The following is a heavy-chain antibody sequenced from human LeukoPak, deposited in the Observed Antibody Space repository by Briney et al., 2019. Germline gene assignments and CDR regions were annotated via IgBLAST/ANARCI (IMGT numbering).Heavy chain of an antibody. CDR3: ARGPGQQLVPYYFDY. J-gene: IGHJ4*02. CDR2: INHSGST. V-gene: IGHV4-34*01. CDR1: GGSFSGYY. D-gene: IGHD6-13*01. Sequence: SETLSLTCAVYGGSFSGYYWSWIRQPPGKGLEWIGEINHSGSTNYNPSLKSRVTISVDTSKNQFSLRPSSVTAADTAVYYCARGPGQQLVPYYFDYWGQGTLVTVSS.